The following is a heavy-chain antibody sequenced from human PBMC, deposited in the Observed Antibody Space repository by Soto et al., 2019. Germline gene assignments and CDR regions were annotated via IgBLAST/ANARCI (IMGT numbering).Heavy chain of an antibody. CDR2: IIPMLTVT. D-gene: IGHD2-2*01. Sequence: QVHLEQYGAEVKKPGSSVKVSCKAAGGTFSTYTLIWVRQAPGQGLEWMGRIIPMLTVTNSAQKFQGRVTLTADKPTSTDFMELTSLTSDDTAVYYCSVGSWSAETFDVWGQGTRVTVSS. CDR1: GGTFSTYT. CDR3: SVGSWSAETFDV. J-gene: IGHJ3*01. V-gene: IGHV1-69*02.